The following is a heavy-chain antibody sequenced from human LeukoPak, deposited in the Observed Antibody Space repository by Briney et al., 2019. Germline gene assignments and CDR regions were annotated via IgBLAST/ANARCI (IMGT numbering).Heavy chain of an antibody. J-gene: IGHJ4*02. V-gene: IGHV3-23*01. CDR1: GFTFSNYA. D-gene: IGHD2-15*01. CDR3: AKDNGDCSGGSCYRGGGFDY. CDR2: ISGSGGST. Sequence: GGSLRLSCAASGFTFSNYAMSWVRQAPGKGLEWVSAISGSGGSTYYADSVKGRFTISRDNSKNTLYQQMNSLRAEDTAVYYCAKDNGDCSGGSCYRGGGFDYWGQGTLVTVSS.